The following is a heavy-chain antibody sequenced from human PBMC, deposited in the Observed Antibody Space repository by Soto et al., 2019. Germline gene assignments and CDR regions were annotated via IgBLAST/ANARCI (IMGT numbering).Heavy chain of an antibody. J-gene: IGHJ5*02. CDR3: ASDLGYCSGGSCYWFDP. CDR1: GGTFSSYT. CDR2: IIPILGIA. V-gene: IGHV1-69*02. D-gene: IGHD2-15*01. Sequence: SVKVSCKASGGTFSSYTISWVRQAPGQGLEWMGRIIPILGIANYAQKFQGRVTITADKSTSTAYMELSSLRSEDTAVYYCASDLGYCSGGSCYWFDPWGQGTLVTVSS.